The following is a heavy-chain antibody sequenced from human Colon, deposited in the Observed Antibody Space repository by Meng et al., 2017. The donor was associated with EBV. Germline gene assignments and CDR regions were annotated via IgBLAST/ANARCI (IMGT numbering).Heavy chain of an antibody. J-gene: IGHJ4*02. CDR3: ARGKQDAWELLAY. Sequence: QESGPVPVKPSGTLSLTCGVSGVSISSNIRWTWVRQPPGKGLEWIGDIDDSGSTNYNPSLNSRISISLDKSKNHFSLKVNSVTAADTAVYYCARGKQDAWELLAYWGQGALVTVSS. V-gene: IGHV4-4*02. CDR1: GVSISSNIR. CDR2: IDDSGST. D-gene: IGHD1-26*01.